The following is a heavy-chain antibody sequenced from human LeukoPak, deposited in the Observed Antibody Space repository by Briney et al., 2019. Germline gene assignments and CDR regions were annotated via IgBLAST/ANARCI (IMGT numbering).Heavy chain of an antibody. CDR3: ARWIQRLGFDAFDI. CDR1: GGSFSGYY. V-gene: IGHV4-34*01. D-gene: IGHD6-25*01. CDR2: IYYSGST. Sequence: SETLSLTCAVYGGSFSGYYWSWIRQPPGKGLEWIGYIYYSGSTYYNPSLKSRVTISVDTSKNQFSLKLSSVTAADTAVYYCARWIQRLGFDAFDIWGQGTMVTVSS. J-gene: IGHJ3*02.